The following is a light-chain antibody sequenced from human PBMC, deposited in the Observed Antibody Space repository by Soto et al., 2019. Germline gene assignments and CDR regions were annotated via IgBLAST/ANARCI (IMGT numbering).Light chain of an antibody. Sequence: DIQMTQSPSTLSGSVGDRVTITCRASQTISSWLAWYQQKPGKAPKLLIYKASTLKSGVPSRFSGSGSGTEFTLTISSLQPDDFATYYCQQLNSYPTFGGGTKVDI. J-gene: IGKJ4*01. CDR1: QTISSW. V-gene: IGKV1-5*03. CDR2: KAS. CDR3: QQLNSYPT.